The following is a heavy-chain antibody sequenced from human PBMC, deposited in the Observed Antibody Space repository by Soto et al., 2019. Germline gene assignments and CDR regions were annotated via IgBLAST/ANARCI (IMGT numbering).Heavy chain of an antibody. CDR2: IIPIFGTA. D-gene: IGHD3-16*01. J-gene: IGHJ6*02. CDR3: ARDTRGGRISPNYYYGMDV. CDR1: VGTFSSYA. Sequence: ASVKVSCKASVGTFSSYAISWVRQAPGQGLEWMGGIIPIFGTANYAQKFQGRVTITADESTSTAYMELSSLRSEDTAVYYCARDTRGGRISPNYYYGMDVWGQGTTVTSP. V-gene: IGHV1-69*13.